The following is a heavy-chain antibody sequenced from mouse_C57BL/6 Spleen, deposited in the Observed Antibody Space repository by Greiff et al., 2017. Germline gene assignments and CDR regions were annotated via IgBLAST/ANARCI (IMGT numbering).Heavy chain of an antibody. CDR3: AKVVGNYFDY. CDR1: GFTFSSYG. J-gene: IGHJ2*01. CDR2: ISSGGSYT. V-gene: IGHV5-6*02. D-gene: IGHD1-1*02. Sequence: EVKLVESGGDLVKPGGSLKLSCAASGFTFSSYGMSWVRQTADKRLEWVATISSGGSYTYYPDSVKGRFTISRDNAKNTLYLQMSSLKSEDTAMYYCAKVVGNYFDYWGQGTTLTVSS.